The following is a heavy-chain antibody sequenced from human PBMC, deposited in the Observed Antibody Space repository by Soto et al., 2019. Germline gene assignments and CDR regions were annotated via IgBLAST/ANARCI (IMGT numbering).Heavy chain of an antibody. J-gene: IGHJ2*01. Sequence: QITLKEPGPTLVKPTQTLTLTCTFSGFSLSTSGVGVGWIRQPPGKALEWLALIYWDDDKRYSLSLKSRLTITKDTSKNQVVLTMTNMDPVDTATYYCAHGLMVYAIPSYWYFDLWGRGTLVTVSS. CDR2: IYWDDDK. D-gene: IGHD2-8*01. V-gene: IGHV2-5*02. CDR1: GFSLSTSGVG. CDR3: AHGLMVYAIPSYWYFDL.